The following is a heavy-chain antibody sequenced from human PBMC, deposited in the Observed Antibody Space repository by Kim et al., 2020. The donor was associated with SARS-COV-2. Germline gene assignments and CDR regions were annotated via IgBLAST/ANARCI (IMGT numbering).Heavy chain of an antibody. CDR1: GFTFSSYS. D-gene: IGHD6-13*01. Sequence: GGSLRLSCAASGFTFSSYSMNWVRQAPGKGLEWVSSISSSSSYIYYADSVKGRFTISRDNAKNSLYLQMNSLRAEDTAVYYCARVYGSSWYYYGMDVCGQGTTVTVSS. CDR3: ARVYGSSWYYYGMDV. J-gene: IGHJ6*02. V-gene: IGHV3-21*01. CDR2: ISSSSSYI.